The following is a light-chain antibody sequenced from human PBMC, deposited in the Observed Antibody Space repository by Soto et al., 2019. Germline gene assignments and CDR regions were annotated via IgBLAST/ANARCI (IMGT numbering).Light chain of an antibody. Sequence: DIQMTQSPSSLSASVGDRVTITCQASQNINNYLNWYQQKPGRAPKLLIYAASSLQSGVPSRFSGSGSGTDFTLTITNVQPEDFATYYCQQSYSTPHLTFGQGTRLENK. J-gene: IGKJ5*01. V-gene: IGKV1-39*01. CDR2: AAS. CDR3: QQSYSTPHLT. CDR1: QNINNY.